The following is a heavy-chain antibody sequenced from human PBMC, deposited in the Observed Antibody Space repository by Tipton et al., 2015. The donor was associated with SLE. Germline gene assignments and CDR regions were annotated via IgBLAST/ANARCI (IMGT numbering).Heavy chain of an antibody. V-gene: IGHV4-4*02. Sequence: TLSLTCSVSDGSISSSNWWSWVRQPPGKGLEWIGYIYYSGSTYYNPSLKSRVTISVDTSKNQFSLKLSSVTAADTAVYYCARDPSSGWTGFDAFDIWGQGTMVTVSS. J-gene: IGHJ3*02. CDR2: IYYSGST. D-gene: IGHD6-19*01. CDR1: DGSISSSNW. CDR3: ARDPSSGWTGFDAFDI.